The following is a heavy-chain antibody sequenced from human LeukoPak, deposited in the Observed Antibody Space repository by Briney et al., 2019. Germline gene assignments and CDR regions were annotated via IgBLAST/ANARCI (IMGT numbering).Heavy chain of an antibody. D-gene: IGHD6-13*01. Sequence: SETLSLTCAVSGGSISSSNWWSWVRQPPGKGLEWIGEIYHSGSTNYNPSLKSRVTISVDKSKNQFSLKLSSVTAADTAVYYCARCTGYSSSWYVNYYYYYMDVWGKGTTVTVSS. CDR1: GGSISSSNW. CDR3: ARCTGYSSSWYVNYYYYYMDV. CDR2: IYHSGST. J-gene: IGHJ6*03. V-gene: IGHV4-4*02.